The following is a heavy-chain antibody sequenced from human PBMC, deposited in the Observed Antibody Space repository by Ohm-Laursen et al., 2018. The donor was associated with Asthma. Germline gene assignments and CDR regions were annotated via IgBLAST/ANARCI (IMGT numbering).Heavy chain of an antibody. CDR3: AKSSRPFYFDS. J-gene: IGHJ4*02. D-gene: IGHD6-6*01. CDR2: IYSSGST. CDR1: GDSISSGGLY. V-gene: IGHV4-31*03. Sequence: TLSLTCTVSGDSISSGGLYWTWIRQHPGKGLEWIGYIYSSGSTNYNPSLKSRVAMSLDTSKNQFSLRLSSVIAADTAVYYCAKSSRPFYFDSWGQGTLVTVSS.